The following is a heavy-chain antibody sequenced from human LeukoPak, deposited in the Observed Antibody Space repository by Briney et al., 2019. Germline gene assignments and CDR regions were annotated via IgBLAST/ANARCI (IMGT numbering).Heavy chain of an antibody. Sequence: ASVKVSCKASGYTFTGYYMHWVRQAPGQGLEWMGWINPNSGGTNYAQKFQGRVTMTRDTSISTAYMELSRLRSDDTAVYYCAGGVRITILGVVITQDDYWGQGTLVTVSS. CDR3: AGGVRITILGVVITQDDY. V-gene: IGHV1-2*02. CDR2: INPNSGGT. J-gene: IGHJ4*02. D-gene: IGHD3-3*01. CDR1: GYTFTGYY.